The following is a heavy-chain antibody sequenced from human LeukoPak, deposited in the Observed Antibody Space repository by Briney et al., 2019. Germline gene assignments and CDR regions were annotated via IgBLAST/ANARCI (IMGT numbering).Heavy chain of an antibody. Sequence: GGSLRLSCAASGFTFSRYSMNWVRQAPGKGLEWVSYISSSSSTIYYADSVKGRFTISRDNAKNSLYLQMNSLRAEDTAVYYCARADALGYYYYYMDVWGKGTTVTVSS. D-gene: IGHD2-8*01. J-gene: IGHJ6*03. CDR2: ISSSSSTI. CDR1: GFTFSRYS. V-gene: IGHV3-48*01. CDR3: ARADALGYYYYYMDV.